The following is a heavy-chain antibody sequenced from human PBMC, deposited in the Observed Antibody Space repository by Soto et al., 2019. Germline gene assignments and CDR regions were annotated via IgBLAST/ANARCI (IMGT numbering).Heavy chain of an antibody. V-gene: IGHV1-69*13. CDR3: ASGGPPTPLRETPTSYCSGGSCYMDV. CDR2: IIPIFGTA. J-gene: IGHJ6*03. Sequence: ASVKVSCKASGGTFSSYAISWVRQAPGQGLEWMGGIIPIFGTANYAQKFQGRVTITEDESTSTAYMELSSLRSEDTAVYYCASGGPPTPLRETPTSYCSGGSCYMDVWGKGTTVTVSS. CDR1: GGTFSSYA. D-gene: IGHD2-15*01.